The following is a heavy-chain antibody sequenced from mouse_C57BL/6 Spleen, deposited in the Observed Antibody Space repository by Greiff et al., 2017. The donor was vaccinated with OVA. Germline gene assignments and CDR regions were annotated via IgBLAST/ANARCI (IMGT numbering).Heavy chain of an antibody. CDR1: GFTFSDYG. J-gene: IGHJ4*01. CDR3: ARVLLRLYYYAMDY. D-gene: IGHD1-1*01. Sequence: EVMLVESGGGLVKPGGSLKLSCAASGFTFSDYGMHWVRQAPEKGLEWVAYISSGSSTIYYADTVKGRFTISRDNAKNTLFLQMTSLRSEDTAMYYCARVLLRLYYYAMDYWGQGTSVTVSS. CDR2: ISSGSSTI. V-gene: IGHV5-17*01.